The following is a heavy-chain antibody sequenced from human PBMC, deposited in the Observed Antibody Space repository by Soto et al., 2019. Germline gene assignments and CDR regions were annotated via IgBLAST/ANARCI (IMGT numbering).Heavy chain of an antibody. J-gene: IGHJ4*02. D-gene: IGHD1-26*01. CDR3: ARGGIGPAFDY. Sequence: SETLSLTCTVSGGSISSYYWSWIRQPPGKGLEWIGYIYYSGSTNYNPSLKSRVTISVDTSKNQFSLKLSSVTAADTAVYYCARGGIGPAFDYWGQGTLVTVSS. CDR1: GGSISSYY. CDR2: IYYSGST. V-gene: IGHV4-59*08.